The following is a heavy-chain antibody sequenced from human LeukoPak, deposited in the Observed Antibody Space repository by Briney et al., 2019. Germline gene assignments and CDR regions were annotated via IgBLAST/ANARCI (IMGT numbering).Heavy chain of an antibody. CDR1: EFTFSLYA. V-gene: IGHV3-21*05. J-gene: IGHJ4*02. D-gene: IGHD2-2*01. Sequence: PGGSLRLSCAASEFTFSLYAMNWVRQAPGKGLEWVSCINDVSSDIHYADSVKGRFTISRDNAKNTLYLQMNSLRAEDTAVYYCARDTYQPGLIDCWGQGTLVTVSS. CDR2: INDVSSDI. CDR3: ARDTYQPGLIDC.